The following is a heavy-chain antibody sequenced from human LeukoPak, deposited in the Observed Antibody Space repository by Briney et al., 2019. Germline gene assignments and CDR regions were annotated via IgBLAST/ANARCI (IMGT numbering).Heavy chain of an antibody. CDR2: IYYSGST. Sequence: SETLSLTCTVSGGSISSGSHYWSWIRQPPGKGLEWIGYIYYSGSTNYNPSLKSRVTISVDTSKNQFSLKLSSVTAADTAVYYCARDRADFWSGYYGAWFDPWGQGTLVTVSS. D-gene: IGHD3-3*01. J-gene: IGHJ5*02. V-gene: IGHV4-61*01. CDR3: ARDRADFWSGYYGAWFDP. CDR1: GGSISSGSHY.